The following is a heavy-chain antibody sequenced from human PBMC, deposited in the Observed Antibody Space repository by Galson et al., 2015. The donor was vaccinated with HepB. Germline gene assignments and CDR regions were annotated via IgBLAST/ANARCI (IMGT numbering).Heavy chain of an antibody. J-gene: IGHJ6*02. CDR2: ISSSTNTK. D-gene: IGHD3-10*01. CDR3: ARAGMIRGRGSFYVLDV. CDR1: GFSFNNYD. Sequence: SLRLSCAASGFSFNNYDMHWVRRAPGTGLEWVSYISSSTNTKYYADSVRGRFTISRDNAKNSLFLQMHSLRAEDTAVYHCARAGMIRGRGSFYVLDVWGQGTTITVS. V-gene: IGHV3-48*03.